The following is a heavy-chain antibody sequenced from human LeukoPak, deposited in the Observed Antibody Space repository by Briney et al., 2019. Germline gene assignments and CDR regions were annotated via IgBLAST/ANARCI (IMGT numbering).Heavy chain of an antibody. CDR1: GFTFSSYG. D-gene: IGHD4-17*01. Sequence: PGGSLRLSCAASGFTFSSYGMHWVRQAPGKGLEWVAFIRYDGSNKYYADSVKGRFTISRDNSKNTLYLQMNSLRAEDTAVYYCAKDPPPGTVTHYYYYYMDVWGKGTTVTVSS. V-gene: IGHV3-30*02. J-gene: IGHJ6*03. CDR2: IRYDGSNK. CDR3: AKDPPPGTVTHYYYYYMDV.